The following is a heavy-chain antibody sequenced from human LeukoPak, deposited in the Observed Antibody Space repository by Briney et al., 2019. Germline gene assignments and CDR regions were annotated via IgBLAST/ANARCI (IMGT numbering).Heavy chain of an antibody. D-gene: IGHD1-26*01. Sequence: GGSLRLSCAASGFTFDDYAMHWVRQAPGKGLEWVSGISWNSGSIGYADSVKGRFTISRDNAKNSLYLQMNSLGAEDTALYYCAKDIRQWELYYFDYWGQGTLVTVSS. J-gene: IGHJ4*02. V-gene: IGHV3-9*01. CDR1: GFTFDDYA. CDR3: AKDIRQWELYYFDY. CDR2: ISWNSGSI.